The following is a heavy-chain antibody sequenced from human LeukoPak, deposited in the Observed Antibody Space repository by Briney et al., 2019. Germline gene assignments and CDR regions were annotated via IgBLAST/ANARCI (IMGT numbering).Heavy chain of an antibody. D-gene: IGHD2-15*01. CDR1: GFTFSSYE. V-gene: IGHV3-9*01. J-gene: IGHJ3*01. Sequence: PGGSLRLSCAASGFTFSSYEMNWVRQAPGKGLEWVSGISYGSDTIGYVDSVKGRFTISRDNAKNSLYLQMNSLRTDDTALYYCAKDRGGSSQLGDAFDVWGQGTMVSVSS. CDR2: ISYGSDTI. CDR3: AKDRGGSSQLGDAFDV.